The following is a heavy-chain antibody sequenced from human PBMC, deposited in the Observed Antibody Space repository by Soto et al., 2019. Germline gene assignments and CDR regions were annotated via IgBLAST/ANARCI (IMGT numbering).Heavy chain of an antibody. V-gene: IGHV1-18*01. Sequence: ASVKVSCKASGYTFTSYGISWVRQAPGQGLEWMGWISAYNGNTNYAQKLQGRVTMTTDTSTSTAYMELRSLRSDDTAVYYCARDSIVVVPAAIRYYYYYMDVSGKGTTVTVSS. CDR1: GYTFTSYG. J-gene: IGHJ6*03. D-gene: IGHD2-2*01. CDR3: ARDSIVVVPAAIRYYYYYMDV. CDR2: ISAYNGNT.